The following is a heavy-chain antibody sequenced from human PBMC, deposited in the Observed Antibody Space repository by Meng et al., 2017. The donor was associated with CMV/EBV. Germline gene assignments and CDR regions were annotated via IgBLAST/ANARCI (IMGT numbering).Heavy chain of an antibody. CDR2: MNPNSGNT. V-gene: IGHV1-8*01. Sequence: ASVKVSCKASGYTLTSYDINWVRQATGQGLEWMGWMNPNSGNTGYAQKFQGRVTMTRNTSISTAYMELSSLRSEDTAVYYCNLDILTGYEAYGMDVWGQGTTVTVSS. CDR1: GYTLTSYD. D-gene: IGHD3-9*01. CDR3: NLDILTGYEAYGMDV. J-gene: IGHJ6*02.